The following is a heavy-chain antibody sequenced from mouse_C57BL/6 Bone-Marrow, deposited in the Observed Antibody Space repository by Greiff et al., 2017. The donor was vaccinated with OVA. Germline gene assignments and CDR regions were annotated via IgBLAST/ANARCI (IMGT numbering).Heavy chain of an antibody. CDR2: IYPDSGST. Sequence: VQLQQPGAELVKPGASVKLSCKASGYTFTSYWITWVKQRPGQGLEWIGGIYPDSGSTNYNEKFKSKATLTVDTSSSTAYMQLSSLTSEDSAVYDCARPANWDVGFAYWGQGTLVTVSA. V-gene: IGHV1-55*01. D-gene: IGHD4-1*01. CDR3: ARPANWDVGFAY. J-gene: IGHJ3*01. CDR1: GYTFTSYW.